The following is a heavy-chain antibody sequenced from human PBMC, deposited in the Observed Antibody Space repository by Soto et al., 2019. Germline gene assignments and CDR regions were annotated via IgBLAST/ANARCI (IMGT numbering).Heavy chain of an antibody. D-gene: IGHD3-10*01. V-gene: IGHV4-39*01. CDR1: GGSISSSSYY. CDR3: ARRGGSYGL. Sequence: QLQLQESGPGLVKPSETLSLTCTVSGGSISSSSYYWGWIRQPPGKGLEWIGSIYYSGSTYYNPSLKSRVTIPVDTSNNQFSLSLRSVTAADTAVYYCARRGGSYGLWGQGTLVTVSS. J-gene: IGHJ4*02. CDR2: IYYSGST.